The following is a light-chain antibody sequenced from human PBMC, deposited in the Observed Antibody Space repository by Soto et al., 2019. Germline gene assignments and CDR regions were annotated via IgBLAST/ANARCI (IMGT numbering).Light chain of an antibody. CDR3: QQYGSSPQT. CDR1: QSVSSN. Sequence: EIVMTQSPATLSVSPGERATLSCRASQSVSSNLAWYQQKPGQAPRLLMYEASNRATGIPARFSGGGSGTDFTLTISSLEPEDFAVYYCQQYGSSPQTFGQGTKVDIK. V-gene: IGKV3D-15*01. CDR2: EAS. J-gene: IGKJ1*01.